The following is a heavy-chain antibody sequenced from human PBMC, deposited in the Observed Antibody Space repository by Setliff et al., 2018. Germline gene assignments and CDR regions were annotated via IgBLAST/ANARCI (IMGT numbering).Heavy chain of an antibody. V-gene: IGHV1-69*06. CDR1: GGTFSSYA. CDR2: IIPIFGTA. D-gene: IGHD3-22*01. CDR3: ARDRPPYYYDSSGYYYSAGNFDY. J-gene: IGHJ4*02. Sequence: AASVKVSCKASGGTFSSYAISWVRQAPGQGLEWMGRIIPIFGTANCAQKFQGRVTITADKSTSTAYMELSSLRSEDTAVYYCARDRPPYYYDSSGYYYSAGNFDYWGQGTLVTSPQ.